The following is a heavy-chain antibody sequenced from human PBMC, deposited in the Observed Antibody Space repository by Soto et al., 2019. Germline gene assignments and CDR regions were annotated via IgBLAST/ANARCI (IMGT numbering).Heavy chain of an antibody. CDR3: ARDSFAGWFDP. V-gene: IGHV4-59*01. CDR1: GGSISSYY. CDR2: IYYSGST. Sequence: PSETLSLTCTVSGGSISSYYWSWIRQPPGKGLEWIGYIYYSGSTNYNPSLKSRVTISVDTSKNQFSLKLSSVTAADTAVYYCARDSFAGWFDPWGQGTLVTVSS. J-gene: IGHJ5*02.